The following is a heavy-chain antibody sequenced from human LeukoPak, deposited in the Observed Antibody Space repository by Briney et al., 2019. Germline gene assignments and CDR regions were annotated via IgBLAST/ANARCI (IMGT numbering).Heavy chain of an antibody. CDR2: IYYSGST. J-gene: IGHJ4*02. V-gene: IGHV4-39*01. D-gene: IGHD2-21*02. CDR3: ARHDSVVTAMVDY. Sequence: SETLSLTCTVSGGSISISSYYWGWIRQPPGKGLEWIGSIYYSGSTYYNPSLKSRVTISVDTSKNQFSLKLSSVTAADTAVYYCARHDSVVTAMVDYWGQGTLVTVSS. CDR1: GGSISISSYY.